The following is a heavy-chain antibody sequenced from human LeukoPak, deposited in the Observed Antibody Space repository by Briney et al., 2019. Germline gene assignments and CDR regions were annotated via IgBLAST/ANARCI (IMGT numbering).Heavy chain of an antibody. D-gene: IGHD4-17*01. CDR3: TTDYPDGPFGDYELDAFDI. CDR1: GFTFSNAW. V-gene: IGHV3-15*01. J-gene: IGHJ3*02. Sequence: GGSLRLSCAASGFTFSNAWMSWVRQAPGKGLEWVGRIKSKTDGGTTDYAAPVKGRFTISRDDSKNTLYLQMNSLKTEDTAVYYCTTDYPDGPFGDYELDAFDIWGQGTMVTVSS. CDR2: IKSKTDGGTT.